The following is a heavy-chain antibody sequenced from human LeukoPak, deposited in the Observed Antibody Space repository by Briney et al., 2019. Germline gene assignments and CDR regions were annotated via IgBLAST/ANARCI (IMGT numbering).Heavy chain of an antibody. CDR3: ATGGGYDFWSGYRYFDY. D-gene: IGHD3-3*01. CDR1: GFTFSSYA. J-gene: IGHJ4*02. CDR2: ISASGGST. V-gene: IGHV3-23*01. Sequence: GGSLRLSCAASGFTFSSYALSWVRQAPGKGLDWVSSISASGGSTYYADSVKGRFTISRDNSKNTMYLQMNSLRAEDTAVYYCATGGGYDFWSGYRYFDYWGQGTLVIVSS.